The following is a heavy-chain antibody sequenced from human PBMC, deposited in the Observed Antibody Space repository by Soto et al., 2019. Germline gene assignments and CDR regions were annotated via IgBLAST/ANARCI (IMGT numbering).Heavy chain of an antibody. CDR3: ARGPPRGYCSSTSCYPKNNWFDP. V-gene: IGHV4-34*01. CDR2: INHSGST. D-gene: IGHD2-2*01. J-gene: IGHJ5*02. CDR1: GGSFSGYY. Sequence: SETLSLTCAVCGGSFSGYYWSWIRQPPGKGLEWIGEINHSGSTNYNPSLKSRVTISVDTSKNQFSLKLSSVTAADTAVYYCARGPPRGYCSSTSCYPKNNWFDPWGQGTLVTVSS.